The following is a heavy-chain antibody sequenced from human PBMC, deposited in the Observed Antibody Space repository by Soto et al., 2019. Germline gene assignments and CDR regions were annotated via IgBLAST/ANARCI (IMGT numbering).Heavy chain of an antibody. CDR2: VYYSGNT. J-gene: IGHJ6*03. CDR1: GGSISPYY. Sequence: QVQLQESGPGLVKPAETLSLTCTVSGGSISPYYWSWIRQPPGKGLEWIGYVYYSGNTNYNPSLERRVTMSVDTSRNRFSLNLTSATAADTAVYYCARKGAAASYAHYYVDVWGRGTAVTVSS. CDR3: ARKGAAASYAHYYVDV. V-gene: IGHV4-59*01. D-gene: IGHD6-13*01.